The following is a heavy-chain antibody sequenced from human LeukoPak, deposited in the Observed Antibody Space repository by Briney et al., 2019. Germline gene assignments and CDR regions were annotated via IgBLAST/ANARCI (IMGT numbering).Heavy chain of an antibody. D-gene: IGHD3-16*02. Sequence: GGSLRLSCGASGFTFRNYAMTWVRQAPGKGLEWVSSIEGDGRGTYYTDSARGRFIVSRDNSKNTLFLQMNRLRAEDAAVYYCAKDQDSKSMITFGGVIVLLDYWGREPWSPSPQ. CDR1: GFTFRNYA. CDR3: AKDQDSKSMITFGGVIVLLDY. CDR2: IEGDGRGT. V-gene: IGHV3-23*01. J-gene: IGHJ4*02.